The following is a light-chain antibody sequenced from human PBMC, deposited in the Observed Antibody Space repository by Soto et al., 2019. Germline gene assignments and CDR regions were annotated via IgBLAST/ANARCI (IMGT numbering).Light chain of an antibody. V-gene: IGKV3-20*01. J-gene: IGKJ1*01. CDR2: GAS. CDR1: QSVSSSY. CDR3: HQYGGSPRT. Sequence: EIVLTQSPGTLSLSPGEGATLSCRASQSVSSSYLAWYQQKPGQAPRLLIYGASSRATGIPDRFSGSGSGTDFTLTISRLEPEDFAVYYCHQYGGSPRTLGQGTKVDIK.